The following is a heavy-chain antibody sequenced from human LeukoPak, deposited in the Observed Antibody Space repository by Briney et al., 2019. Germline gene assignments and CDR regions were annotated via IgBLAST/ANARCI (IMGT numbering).Heavy chain of an antibody. CDR3: ATHKEGIYFES. V-gene: IGHV4-39*01. CDR1: NGSITTTRYY. J-gene: IGHJ4*02. Sequence: SETLSLTCSVSNGSITTTRYYWAWIRQSPGKRLEWIGSVYYFGNAYYRPSLLSRATISIDTSKKRISLNLTSVTARDTAIYYWATHKEGIYFESWGQGTLVIVSS. D-gene: IGHD3-10*01. CDR2: VYYFGNA.